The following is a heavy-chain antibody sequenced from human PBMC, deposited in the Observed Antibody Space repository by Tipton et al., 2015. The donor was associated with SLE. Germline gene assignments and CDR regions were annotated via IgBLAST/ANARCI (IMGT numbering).Heavy chain of an antibody. Sequence: TLSLTCTVSGGSVSSSSKYWAWIRQPPGKGLEWIGSIYYTGTTTYYNSFLKSRVTLSADTSKNQFSLKLSSVTAADTAVYYCTGRVVGPTIGRTFDVWGQGTTVTVSS. D-gene: IGHD1-26*01. CDR2: IYYTGTTT. J-gene: IGHJ3*01. CDR1: GGSVSSSSKY. CDR3: TGRVVGPTIGRTFDV. V-gene: IGHV4-39*07.